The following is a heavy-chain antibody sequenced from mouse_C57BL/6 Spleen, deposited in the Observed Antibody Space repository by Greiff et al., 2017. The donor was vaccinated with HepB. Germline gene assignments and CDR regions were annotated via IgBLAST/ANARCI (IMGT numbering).Heavy chain of an antibody. D-gene: IGHD2-2*01. J-gene: IGHJ2*01. CDR1: GYTFTDYY. CDR3: ARPAVTTDFDY. Sequence: VQLQQSGPELVKPGASVKISCKASGYTFTDYYMNWVKQSHGKSLEWIGDINPNNGGTSYNQKFKGKATLTVDKSSSTAYMELRSLTSEDSAVYYCARPAVTTDFDYWGQGTTLTVSS. CDR2: INPNNGGT. V-gene: IGHV1-26*01.